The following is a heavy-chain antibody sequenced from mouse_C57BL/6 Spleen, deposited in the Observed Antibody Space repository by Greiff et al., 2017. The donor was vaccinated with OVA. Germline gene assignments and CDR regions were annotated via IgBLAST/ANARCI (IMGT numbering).Heavy chain of an antibody. CDR3: ARDHGSSPNYFDY. D-gene: IGHD1-1*01. V-gene: IGHV5-4*01. Sequence: EVKLVESGGGLVKPGGSLKLSCAASGFTFSSYAMSWVRQTPEKRLEWVATISDGGSYTYYPDNVKGRFTISRVNAKNNLYLQMSHLKSEDTAMYYCARDHGSSPNYFDYWGQGTTLTVSS. CDR1: GFTFSSYA. CDR2: ISDGGSYT. J-gene: IGHJ2*01.